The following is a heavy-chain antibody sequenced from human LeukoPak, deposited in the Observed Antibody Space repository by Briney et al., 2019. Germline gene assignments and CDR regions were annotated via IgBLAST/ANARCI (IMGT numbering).Heavy chain of an antibody. V-gene: IGHV3-30-3*01. CDR1: GFTFSSYA. Sequence: GGSLRLFCAASGFTFSSYAMHWVRQAPGKGLEWVAVISYDGSNKYYADSVKGRFTISRDNSKNTLYLQMNSLRAEDTAVYYCARFAGVGSRWYFDLWGRGTLVTVSS. J-gene: IGHJ2*01. CDR3: ARFAGVGSRWYFDL. D-gene: IGHD2-8*01. CDR2: ISYDGSNK.